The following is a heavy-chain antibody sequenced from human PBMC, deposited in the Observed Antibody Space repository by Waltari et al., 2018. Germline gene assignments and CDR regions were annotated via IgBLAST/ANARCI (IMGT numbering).Heavy chain of an antibody. Sequence: QLQLQESGPGLVKPSETLSLTCTVSGGSISSSRYYWGWIRQPPGKGLEWFGSIYYSGRTYYNPSLKSRVTISVDTSKNQFSLKLSSVTAADTAVYYCASPLIAAAGFDYWGQGTLVTVSS. D-gene: IGHD6-13*01. CDR3: ASPLIAAAGFDY. CDR1: GGSISSSRYY. CDR2: IYYSGRT. V-gene: IGHV4-39*01. J-gene: IGHJ4*02.